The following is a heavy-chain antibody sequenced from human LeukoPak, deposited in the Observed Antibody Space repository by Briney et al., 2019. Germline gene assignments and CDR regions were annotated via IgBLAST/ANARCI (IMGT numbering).Heavy chain of an antibody. CDR1: GFTFSNYA. CDR2: ISGSGGST. J-gene: IGHJ4*02. V-gene: IGHV3-23*01. Sequence: PWGSLRLSCAASGFTFSNYAMNWVRQAPGKGLEWVLGISGSGGSTYYADSVKGRFTISRDNSKNTLYLQMNSLRAEDTAIYYCAKGIGSVWESFDYWGKGTLVTVSS. D-gene: IGHD3-16*01. CDR3: AKGIGSVWESFDY.